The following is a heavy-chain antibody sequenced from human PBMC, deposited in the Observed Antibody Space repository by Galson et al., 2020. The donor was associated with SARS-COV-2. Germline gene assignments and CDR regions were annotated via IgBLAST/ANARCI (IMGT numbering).Heavy chain of an antibody. CDR3: AKAGILGATTFWYFDL. V-gene: IGHV3-23*01. CDR2: INNNGDRT. J-gene: IGHJ2*01. Sequence: GGSLRLSCAVSGFTFHNYAMIWVRQAPGKGLEWVSTINNNGDRTYYGDSVKGRFTVSRDNFKNTVSLQMNSLRAGDTAIYYCAKAGILGATTFWYFDLWGRGTLVTVSS. CDR1: GFTFHNYA. D-gene: IGHD1-26*01.